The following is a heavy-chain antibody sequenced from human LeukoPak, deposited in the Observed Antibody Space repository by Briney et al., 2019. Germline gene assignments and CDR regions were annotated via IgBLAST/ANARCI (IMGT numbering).Heavy chain of an antibody. CDR2: SNGGNGNT. V-gene: IGHV1-3*02. D-gene: IGHD1-7*01. J-gene: IGHJ4*02. Sequence: AASVKVSCKASGYTFTSYPIHWVRQAPGQRLEWMGWSNGGNGNTKYSQEFQDRVTITRDTSASKAYMELSSLRSEDMAVYYCARDSTGTGLLECWGQGTLVTVSS. CDR1: GYTFTSYP. CDR3: ARDSTGTGLLEC.